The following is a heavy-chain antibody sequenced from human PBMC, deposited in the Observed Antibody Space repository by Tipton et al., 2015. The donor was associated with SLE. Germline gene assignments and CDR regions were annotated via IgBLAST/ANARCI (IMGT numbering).Heavy chain of an antibody. J-gene: IGHJ4*02. CDR2: IKQDGSEK. Sequence: SLRLSCAASGFTFTTYWMSWVRQAPGKGLEWVASIKQDGSEKYYMDSVKGRSSTSRDNPKKSLYLQMNNLRAEDTGVYYCARSSGTYTTWHDFDSWGQGTLVTVSS. CDR3: ARSSGTYTTWHDFDS. V-gene: IGHV3-7*01. D-gene: IGHD1-26*01. CDR1: GFTFTTYW.